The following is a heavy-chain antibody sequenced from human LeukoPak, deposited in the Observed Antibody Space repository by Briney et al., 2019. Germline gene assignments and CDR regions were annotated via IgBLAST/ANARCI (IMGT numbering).Heavy chain of an antibody. CDR1: GGSISSSSYY. CDR3: ARDHIPNWGLDY. Sequence: SETLSLTCTVSGGSISSSSYYWGWIRQPPGKGLEWIGYIYYSGSTYYNPSLKSRVTISVDTSKNQFSLKLSSVTAADTAVYYCARDHIPNWGLDYWGQGTLVTVSS. V-gene: IGHV4-31*03. J-gene: IGHJ4*02. D-gene: IGHD7-27*01. CDR2: IYYSGST.